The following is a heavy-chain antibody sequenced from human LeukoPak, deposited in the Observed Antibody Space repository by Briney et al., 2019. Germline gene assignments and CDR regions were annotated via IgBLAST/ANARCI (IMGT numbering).Heavy chain of an antibody. CDR3: ATDTYSGSWTDAFDI. D-gene: IGHD1-26*01. CDR1: GYTLTELS. CDR2: FDPEDGET. Sequence: ASVKVSCKVSGYTLTELSMHWVRQAPGKGLEWMGGFDPEDGETIYAQKFQGRVTMTEDTSTDTAYMELSSLRSEDTAVYYCATDTYSGSWTDAFDIWGQGTMVTVPS. V-gene: IGHV1-24*01. J-gene: IGHJ3*02.